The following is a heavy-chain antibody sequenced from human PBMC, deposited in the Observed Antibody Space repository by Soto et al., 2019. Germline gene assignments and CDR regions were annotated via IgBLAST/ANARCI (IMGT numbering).Heavy chain of an antibody. J-gene: IGHJ1*01. CDR3: AIYDSSGSRGFQH. Sequence: SETLSLTCTVSGGSISSSSYYWGWIRQPPGKGLEWIGSIYSGSTYYNPSLKSRVTISADTSKNQFSLKLSSVTAADTAVYYCAIYDSSGSRGFQHWGQGTLVTVSS. V-gene: IGHV4-39*07. D-gene: IGHD3-22*01. CDR1: GGSISSSSYY. CDR2: IYSGST.